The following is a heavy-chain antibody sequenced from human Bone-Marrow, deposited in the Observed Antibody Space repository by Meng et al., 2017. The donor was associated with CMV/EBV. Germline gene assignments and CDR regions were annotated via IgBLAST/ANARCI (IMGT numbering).Heavy chain of an antibody. D-gene: IGHD1-26*01. Sequence: ASVKVSCKASGYTFTSYGISWVRQAPGQGLEWMGWISAYNGNTNYAQKLQGRVTMTTDTSTSTAYMEPRSLRSDDTAVYYCARDGEWELLNGQSYYYYYGMDVWGQGTTVTVSS. J-gene: IGHJ6*02. CDR1: GYTFTSYG. V-gene: IGHV1-18*01. CDR3: ARDGEWELLNGQSYYYYYGMDV. CDR2: ISAYNGNT.